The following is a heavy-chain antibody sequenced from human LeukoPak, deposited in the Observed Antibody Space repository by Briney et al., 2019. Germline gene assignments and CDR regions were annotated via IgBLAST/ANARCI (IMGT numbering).Heavy chain of an antibody. CDR1: GGSINNYY. CDR2: IYDSGNS. D-gene: IGHD3-22*01. CDR3: ARDQYYYDSSGYYRFDY. J-gene: IGHJ4*02. Sequence: SETLSLTCTVSGGSINNYYWSWIRQPPGKGLEWIGYIYDSGNSNYSPSLKSRVTISVDTSKNQFSLKLSSVTAADTAVYYCARDQYYYDSSGYYRFDYWGQGTLVTVSS. V-gene: IGHV4-59*12.